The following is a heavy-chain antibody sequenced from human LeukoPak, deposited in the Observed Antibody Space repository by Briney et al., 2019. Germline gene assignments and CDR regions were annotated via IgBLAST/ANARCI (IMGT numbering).Heavy chain of an antibody. Sequence: GGSLRLSCAAPGFTFSNYAMSWVRQAPGKGLEWVSTISGSGGSTYYADSVKGRFTISRDNSKNTLYLQMNSLRAEDTAVYYCAKGGTVTTTGGAFDIWGQGTMVTVSS. J-gene: IGHJ3*02. CDR3: AKGGTVTTTGGAFDI. CDR1: GFTFSNYA. V-gene: IGHV3-23*01. D-gene: IGHD4-17*01. CDR2: ISGSGGST.